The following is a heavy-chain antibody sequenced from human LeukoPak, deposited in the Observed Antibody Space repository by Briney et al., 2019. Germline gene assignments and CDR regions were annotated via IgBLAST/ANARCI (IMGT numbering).Heavy chain of an antibody. Sequence: SETLSLTCAVSGYSISSGYYWGWIRQPPGKGLEWIGSIYHSGSTYYNPSLKSRVTISVDTSKNQFSLKLSSVTAADTAVYYCARRVSSKLGTYYFDYWGQGTLVTVS. CDR1: GYSISSGYY. CDR3: ARRVSSKLGTYYFDY. CDR2: IYHSGST. J-gene: IGHJ4*02. V-gene: IGHV4-38-2*01. D-gene: IGHD7-27*01.